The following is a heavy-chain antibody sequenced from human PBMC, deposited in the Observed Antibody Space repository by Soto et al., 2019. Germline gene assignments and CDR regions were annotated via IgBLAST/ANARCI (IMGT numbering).Heavy chain of an antibody. CDR2: ILPLSGTS. CDR1: GGTFSAYA. CDR3: ARTNPTKYYDYVWGDYRREGMDV. Sequence: SVKVSCKASGGTFSAYAISWVRQAPGQGLEWMGGILPLSGTSNYTQRFQGRVTISADKSTSTAYMELSSLRSDDTAVYYCARTNPTKYYDYVWGDYRREGMDVWSQGTTVTVSS. V-gene: IGHV1-69*06. D-gene: IGHD3-16*02. J-gene: IGHJ6*02.